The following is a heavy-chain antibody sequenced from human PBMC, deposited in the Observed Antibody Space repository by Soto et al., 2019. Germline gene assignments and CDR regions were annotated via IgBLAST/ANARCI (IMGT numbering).Heavy chain of an antibody. J-gene: IGHJ5*02. Sequence: QVQLVQSGAEGKKPGASVNISCEASVYTFTGYALHWVRPAPGQRLEWMGWINGGNGNTKYSQKFQGRVTITRHTSASTVYMELSRLRPEDTAVYYCMRSAIRTSGRLIGPFDLWGQGTQVSVSS. CDR1: VYTFTGYA. CDR2: INGGNGNT. V-gene: IGHV1-3*01. CDR3: MRSAIRTSGRLIGPFDL. D-gene: IGHD3-16*02.